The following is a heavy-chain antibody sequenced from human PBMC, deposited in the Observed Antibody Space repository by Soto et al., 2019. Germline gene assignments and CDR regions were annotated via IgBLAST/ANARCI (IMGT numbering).Heavy chain of an antibody. CDR2: INHSGST. V-gene: IGHV4-34*01. CDR1: GGSFSGYY. CDR3: ARDGSRGWLRLGYFDY. J-gene: IGHJ4*02. Sequence: PSETLSLTCAVYGGSFSGYYWSWIRQPPGKGLEWIGEINHSGSTNYNPSLKSRVTISVDTSKNQFSLKLSSVTAADTAVYYCARDGSRGWLRLGYFDYWGQGTLVTVSS. D-gene: IGHD5-12*01.